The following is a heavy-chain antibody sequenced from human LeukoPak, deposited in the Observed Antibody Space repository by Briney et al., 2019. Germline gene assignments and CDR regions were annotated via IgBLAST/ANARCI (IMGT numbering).Heavy chain of an antibody. V-gene: IGHV1-2*02. CDR2: INPNSGGT. D-gene: IGHD3-10*01. Sequence: GASVKVSCKASGYTFTGYYMHWVRQAPGQGLEWMGWINPNSGGTDYAQQFQDRVTTTRDTSISTAYMELSRLRSDDTAVYYCARDTNYYGSGSYYGDWGQGTLVTVSS. J-gene: IGHJ4*02. CDR1: GYTFTGYY. CDR3: ARDTNYYGSGSYYGD.